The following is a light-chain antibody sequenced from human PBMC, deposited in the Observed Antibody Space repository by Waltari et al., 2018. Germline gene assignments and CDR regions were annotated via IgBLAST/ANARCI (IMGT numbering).Light chain of an antibody. CDR2: AAS. Sequence: EVVMTQSPATLSVSPGESATLSCRASQYVNIHLDWYQQKPGQAPRLLIYAASTRATGVPARFSGSGSGTDFTLTISSLQSEDFAVYYCQQYNDWPRTFGLGTKVKIK. V-gene: IGKV3-15*01. CDR3: QQYNDWPRT. J-gene: IGKJ1*01. CDR1: QYVNIH.